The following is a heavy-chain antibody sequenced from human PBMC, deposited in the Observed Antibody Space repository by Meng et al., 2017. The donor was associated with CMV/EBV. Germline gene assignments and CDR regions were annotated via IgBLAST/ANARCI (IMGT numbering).Heavy chain of an antibody. CDR2: IYSGGSST. CDR1: GFTFSVYA. V-gene: IGHV3-23*03. CDR3: AKLRGSGFNSYWYFDL. J-gene: IGHJ2*01. D-gene: IGHD3-22*01. Sequence: GESLKISCAASGFTFSVYAMTRVRQAPGKGLEWVLIIYSGGSSTYHADPLKGRFTISRDDSKNTLYLQVNSLRADDTAVYYCAKLRGSGFNSYWYFDLWGRGTLVTVSS.